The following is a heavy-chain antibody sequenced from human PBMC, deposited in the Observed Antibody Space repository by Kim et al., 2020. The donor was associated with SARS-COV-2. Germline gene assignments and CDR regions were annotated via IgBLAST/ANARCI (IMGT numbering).Heavy chain of an antibody. CDR2: IYSGGST. J-gene: IGHJ6*02. CDR1: GFTVSSNY. Sequence: GGSLRLSCAASGFTVSSNYMSWVRQAPGKGLEWVSVIYSGGSTYYADSVKGRFTISRDNSKNTLYLQMNSLRAEDTAVYYCARDRSSGVYYYDSSGPTPSYYGMDVWGQGTTVTVSS. D-gene: IGHD3-22*01. CDR3: ARDRSSGVYYYDSSGPTPSYYGMDV. V-gene: IGHV3-66*01.